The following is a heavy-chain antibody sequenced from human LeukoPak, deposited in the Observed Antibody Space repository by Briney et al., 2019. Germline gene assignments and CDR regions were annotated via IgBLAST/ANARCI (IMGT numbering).Heavy chain of an antibody. V-gene: IGHV3-7*01. J-gene: IGHJ4*02. CDR2: IKQDGSEK. CDR1: GFTFSNYW. Sequence: GGSLRLSCAASGFTFSNYWMTWIRQAPGKGLEWVANIKQDGSEKYYVDSVKGRFTISRDNAKNPLYLQMKSLRAEDTAVYYCATIGGLYYDFWSGYFKYWGQGTLVTVSS. D-gene: IGHD3-3*01. CDR3: ATIGGLYYDFWSGYFKY.